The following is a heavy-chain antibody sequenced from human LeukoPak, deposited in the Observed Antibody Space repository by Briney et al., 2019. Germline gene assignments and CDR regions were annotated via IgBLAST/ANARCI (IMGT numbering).Heavy chain of an antibody. CDR1: GFTFSSYS. CDR2: ISSSSSYI. Sequence: PGGSLRLSCAASGFTFSSYSMNWVRQAPGKGLEWVSSISSSSSYIYYADSVKGRFTISRDNAKNTLYLQMNSLRAEDTAVYYCARSGLKLLWFGEAYFDYWGQGTLVTVSS. CDR3: ARSGLKLLWFGEAYFDY. J-gene: IGHJ4*02. D-gene: IGHD3-10*01. V-gene: IGHV3-21*01.